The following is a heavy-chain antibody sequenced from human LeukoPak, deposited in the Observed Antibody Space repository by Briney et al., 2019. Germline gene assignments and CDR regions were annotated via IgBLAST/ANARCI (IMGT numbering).Heavy chain of an antibody. Sequence: SETLSLTCTVSGYSISSGYYWGWIRQSPGKGLEWIGSLYHSGNTYYNPSLKSRVTISVDTSKNQLSLKLSSVTAADTAVYYCARDDYSNYSFDYWGQGTLVTVSS. CDR2: LYHSGNT. D-gene: IGHD4-11*01. V-gene: IGHV4-38-2*02. J-gene: IGHJ4*02. CDR3: ARDDYSNYSFDY. CDR1: GYSISSGYY.